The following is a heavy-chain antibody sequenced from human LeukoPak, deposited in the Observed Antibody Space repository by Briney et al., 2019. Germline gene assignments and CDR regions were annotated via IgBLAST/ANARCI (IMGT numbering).Heavy chain of an antibody. D-gene: IGHD4-17*01. CDR3: AKDRDYGDYPSAYYYYMDV. CDR2: VWYDGTNR. Sequence: GGSLRLSCAASGVTFSVYGIHWVRQAPGKGLEWVAFVWYDGTNRWYADSVKGRFTISRDNSKNMLYLQMNSLRAEDTAVYHCAKDRDYGDYPSAYYYYMDVWGKGTTVTVSS. J-gene: IGHJ6*03. CDR1: GVTFSVYG. V-gene: IGHV3-30*02.